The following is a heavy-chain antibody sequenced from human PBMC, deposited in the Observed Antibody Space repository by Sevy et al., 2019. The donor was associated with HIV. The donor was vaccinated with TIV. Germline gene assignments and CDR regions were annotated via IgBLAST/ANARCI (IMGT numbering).Heavy chain of an antibody. J-gene: IGHJ4*02. Sequence: GGSLRLSCAASGFTFSDHYMDWVRQAPGKGLEWVGRTRNKANSYTTEDAASVKGRFTISRDDSKNSLYLQMNSLKTEDTAVYYCARAGTSITGTGFDYWGQGTLVTVSS. CDR2: TRNKANSYTT. D-gene: IGHD1-20*01. CDR3: ARAGTSITGTGFDY. V-gene: IGHV3-72*01. CDR1: GFTFSDHY.